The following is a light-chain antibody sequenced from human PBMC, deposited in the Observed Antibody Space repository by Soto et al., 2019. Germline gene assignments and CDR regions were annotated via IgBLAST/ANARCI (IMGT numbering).Light chain of an antibody. CDR2: RNN. V-gene: IGLV1-47*01. CDR3: AAWDDSLSGVV. CDR1: SYNIGSNY. Sequence: QAVVTQPPSASGTPGQRVTISCSGSSYNIGSNYVYWYQQLPGTAPKLLIYRNNQWPSGVPDRFSGSKSGTSASLAISGLLSEDEADYYCAAWDDSLSGVVFGGGTKLTVL. J-gene: IGLJ2*01.